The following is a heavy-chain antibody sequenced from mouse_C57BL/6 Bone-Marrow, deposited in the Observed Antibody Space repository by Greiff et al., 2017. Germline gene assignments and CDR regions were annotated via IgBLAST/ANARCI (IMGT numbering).Heavy chain of an antibody. J-gene: IGHJ3*01. V-gene: IGHV1-64*01. D-gene: IGHD1-1*01. Sequence: QVQLQQPGAELVKPGASVKLSCKASGYTFTSYWMHWVKQRPGQGLEWIGMIHPNSGSTNYNEKFKSKATLTVDESSSTAYMQLSSLTSEDSAVYYCATLRAWFAYWGQGTLVTVSA. CDR2: IHPNSGST. CDR1: GYTFTSYW. CDR3: ATLRAWFAY.